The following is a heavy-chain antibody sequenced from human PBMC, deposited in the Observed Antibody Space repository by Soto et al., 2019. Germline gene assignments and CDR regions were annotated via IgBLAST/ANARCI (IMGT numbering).Heavy chain of an antibody. V-gene: IGHV1-2*06. D-gene: IGHD5-18*01. J-gene: IGHJ4*02. Sequence: GASVNVSCKASGYRFTTHYIHWVRQAPGQGLEWMGRMNVGTGGTTYAHKFQGRVTMTRDTSIRTAYLEVSSVKSDDTAMYYCARDGNFALRGYSFGFDFWGQGTLLNVSS. CDR1: GYRFTTHY. CDR2: MNVGTGGT. CDR3: ARDGNFALRGYSFGFDF.